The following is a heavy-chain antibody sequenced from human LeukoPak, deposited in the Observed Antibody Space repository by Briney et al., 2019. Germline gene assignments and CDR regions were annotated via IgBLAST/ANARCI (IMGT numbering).Heavy chain of an antibody. CDR3: ATESRNDDYYYGMDV. CDR1: GFTFTNSA. CDR2: IVVGSAYT. Sequence: GTSVKVSCKASGFTFTNSAVQWVRQARGQRLEWIGWIVVGSAYTNYAQKFQERVTITRDMSTSTAYMELSSLRSEDTAVYYCATESRNDDYYYGMDVWGKGTTVTVSS. J-gene: IGHJ6*04. V-gene: IGHV1-58*01. D-gene: IGHD1-1*01.